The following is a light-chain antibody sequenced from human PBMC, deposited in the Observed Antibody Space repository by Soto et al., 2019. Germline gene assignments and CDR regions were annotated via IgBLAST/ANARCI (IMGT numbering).Light chain of an antibody. J-gene: IGLJ3*02. CDR1: SSDVGGYNY. CDR2: EVS. V-gene: IGLV2-14*03. Sequence: QSALTQPASVSGSPGQSITISCTGTSSDVGGYNYVSWFQQHPGKAPKLKIYEVSNRPSGVSNRFSGSKSGYTASLTISELQAEDEADYHCTSFTSSSTWVFGGGTKLTVL. CDR3: TSFTSSSTWV.